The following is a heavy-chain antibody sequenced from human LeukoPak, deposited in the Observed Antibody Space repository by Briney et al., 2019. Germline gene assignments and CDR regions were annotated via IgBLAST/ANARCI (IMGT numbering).Heavy chain of an antibody. CDR2: ISGTGGSA. Sequence: GGSLRLSCAASGFTFGSLAMSWVRQAPGKGLEWASTISGTGGSAYYADSVKGRFTISRDNSKNTLYLQMNSLRAEDTAVYYCAKDFDPSSRPEDAFDIWGQGTMVTVSS. J-gene: IGHJ3*02. CDR3: AKDFDPSSRPEDAFDI. CDR1: GFTFGSLA. D-gene: IGHD6-13*01. V-gene: IGHV3-23*01.